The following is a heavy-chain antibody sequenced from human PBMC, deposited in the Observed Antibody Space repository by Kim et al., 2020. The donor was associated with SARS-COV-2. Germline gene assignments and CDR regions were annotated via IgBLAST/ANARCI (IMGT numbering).Heavy chain of an antibody. Sequence: ASVKVSCKASGYTFTSYGISWVRQAPGQGLEWMGWISAYNGNTNYAQKLQGRVTMTTDTSTSTAYMELRSLRSDDTAVYYCARGVRGVNLLTYYGMDVWGHGTTVTVSS. CDR3: ARGVRGVNLLTYYGMDV. CDR1: GYTFTSYG. D-gene: IGHD3-10*01. J-gene: IGHJ6*02. CDR2: ISAYNGNT. V-gene: IGHV1-18*01.